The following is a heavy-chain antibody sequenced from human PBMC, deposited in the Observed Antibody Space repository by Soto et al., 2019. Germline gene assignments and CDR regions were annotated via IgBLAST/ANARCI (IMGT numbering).Heavy chain of an antibody. CDR1: GFTFSSYG. J-gene: IGHJ6*02. D-gene: IGHD6-6*01. CDR3: AKDYSSSLYYYYGMDG. Sequence: QVQLVESGGGVVQPGRSLRLSCAASGFTFSSYGMHWVRQAPGKGLEWVAVISYDGSNKYYADSVKGRFTISRDNSKNSLYLQMNSLRAEDTAVYYCAKDYSSSLYYYYGMDGWGQGTTVTVSS. V-gene: IGHV3-30*18. CDR2: ISYDGSNK.